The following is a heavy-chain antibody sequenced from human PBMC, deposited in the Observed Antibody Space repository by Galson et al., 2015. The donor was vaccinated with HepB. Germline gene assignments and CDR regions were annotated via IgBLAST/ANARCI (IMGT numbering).Heavy chain of an antibody. D-gene: IGHD1-26*01. CDR1: GFTFSDYY. CDR3: AKDISSEWELPNGSSGAFDI. Sequence: SLRLSCAASGFTFSDYYMSWIRQAPGKGLEWVSGISWNSGSIGYADSVKGRFTISRDNAKNSLYLQMNSLRAEDTALYYCAKDISSEWELPNGSSGAFDIWGQGTMVTVSS. CDR2: ISWNSGSI. J-gene: IGHJ3*02. V-gene: IGHV3-9*01.